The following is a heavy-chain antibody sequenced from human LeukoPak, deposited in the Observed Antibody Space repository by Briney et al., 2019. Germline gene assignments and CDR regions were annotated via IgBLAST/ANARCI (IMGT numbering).Heavy chain of an antibody. CDR2: INHSGST. CDR1: GGSFSGYY. V-gene: IGHV4-34*01. D-gene: IGHD4-23*01. CDR3: ARRELTPGAFDI. J-gene: IGHJ3*02. Sequence: PSETLSLTCAVYGGSFSGYYWSWIRQPPGKGLEWIGEINHSGSTNYNPSLKSRVTISVDTSKNQFSLKLSSVTAADTAVYYCARRELTPGAFDIWGQGTMVTVSS.